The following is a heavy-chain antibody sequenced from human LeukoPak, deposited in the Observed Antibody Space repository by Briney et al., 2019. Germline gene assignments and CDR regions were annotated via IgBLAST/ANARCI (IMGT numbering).Heavy chain of an antibody. V-gene: IGHV4-59*01. CDR1: GGSISSYY. D-gene: IGHD3-10*01. CDR2: IYYSGST. J-gene: IGHJ6*03. CDR3: ARGVHYGSGSYYRARWYYMDV. Sequence: SETLSLTCTVSGGSISSYYWSWIRQPPGKGLEWIGYIYYSGSTNYNPSLKSRVTISVDTSKNQFSLKLSSVTAADTAVYYCARGVHYGSGSYYRARWYYMDVWGKGTTVTVSS.